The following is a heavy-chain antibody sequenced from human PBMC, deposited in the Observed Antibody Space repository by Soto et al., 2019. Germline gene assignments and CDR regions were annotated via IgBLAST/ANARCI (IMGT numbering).Heavy chain of an antibody. D-gene: IGHD3-22*01. CDR1: GYTFTSYG. CDR2: ISAYNGNT. J-gene: IGHJ4*02. V-gene: IGHV1-18*01. Sequence: QVPLVQSGAEVRKTGAKVKVACKASGYTFTSYGISWVRQAPGQGLEWMGWISAYNGNTNYAQKLQGRVTMTTDTSTSTAYMELRSLRSDDTAVYYCASDQPQYYYDSSGYFDYWGQGTLVTVSS. CDR3: ASDQPQYYYDSSGYFDY.